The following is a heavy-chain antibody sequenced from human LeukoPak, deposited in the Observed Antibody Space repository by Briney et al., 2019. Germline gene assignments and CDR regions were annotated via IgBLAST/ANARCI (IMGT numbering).Heavy chain of an antibody. CDR2: ISSSSSTI. Sequence: GGSLRLSCAASGFTFSSYSMNWVRQAPGKGLEWASYISSSSSTIYYADSVKGRFTISRDNAKNSLYLQMNSLRAEDTAVYYCARVANGYNYYDSSGIDYWGQGTLVTVSS. CDR1: GFTFSSYS. D-gene: IGHD3-22*01. J-gene: IGHJ4*02. CDR3: ARVANGYNYYDSSGIDY. V-gene: IGHV3-48*01.